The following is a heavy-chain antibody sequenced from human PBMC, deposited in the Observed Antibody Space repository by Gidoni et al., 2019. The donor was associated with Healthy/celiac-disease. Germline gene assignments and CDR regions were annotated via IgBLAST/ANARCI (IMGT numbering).Heavy chain of an antibody. Sequence: QVQLVQSGAEVKKPGASVKVSCKASGYTFTSYDINWVRQATGQGLAWMGWMNPNSGNTGYAQKFQGIVTMTRNTSISTAYMELSSLRSEDTAVYYCARGVGGDFWSGLLYYYYGMDVWGQGTTVTVSS. V-gene: IGHV1-8*01. D-gene: IGHD3-3*01. J-gene: IGHJ6*02. CDR3: ARGVGGDFWSGLLYYYYGMDV. CDR2: MNPNSGNT. CDR1: GYTFTSYD.